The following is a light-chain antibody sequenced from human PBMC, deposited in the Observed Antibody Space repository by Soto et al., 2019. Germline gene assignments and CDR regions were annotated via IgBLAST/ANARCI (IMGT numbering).Light chain of an antibody. CDR2: LGS. J-gene: IGKJ1*01. Sequence: DIVMTQSPLSLPVTPGEPASISCRSSQSLLHSNGYNYLDWYLQKPGQSPQLLIYLGSNRASGVPDRFSGSGSGTDFTLKISRVEAEDVGVYYCMQALQTRTWTFGQGTRWIS. CDR3: MQALQTRTWT. CDR1: QSLLHSNGYNY. V-gene: IGKV2-28*01.